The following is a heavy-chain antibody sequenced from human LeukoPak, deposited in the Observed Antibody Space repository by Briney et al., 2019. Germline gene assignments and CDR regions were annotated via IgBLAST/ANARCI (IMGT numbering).Heavy chain of an antibody. CDR2: ISGSGAST. J-gene: IGHJ2*01. V-gene: IGHV3-23*01. D-gene: IGHD7-27*01. CDR3: AKLGTYWYFDL. CDR1: GFTFNLYG. Sequence: GGSLRLSCAASGFTFNLYGMTWVRQAPGKGLEWVSGISGSGASTYYADSVKGRFTISRDNSKNALFLQMNSLRAEDTAVYFCAKLGTYWYFDLWGRGTLVTVSS.